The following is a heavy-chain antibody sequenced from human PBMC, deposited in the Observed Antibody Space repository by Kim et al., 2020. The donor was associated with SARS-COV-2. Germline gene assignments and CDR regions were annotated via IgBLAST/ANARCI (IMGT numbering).Heavy chain of an antibody. CDR3: ARGPPYTDSYWDAFDM. Sequence: GGSLTLSCAASGVTFSGSTMHWVRQASGKGLEWVGRIRWEGNSYATEYGASVKGRFTISRDDSKNTAYLQMNSLKTEDTAIYYCARGPPYTDSYWDAFDMWGQGTLVTVSS. J-gene: IGHJ3*02. CDR2: IRWEGNSYAT. D-gene: IGHD1-26*01. V-gene: IGHV3-73*01. CDR1: GVTFSGST.